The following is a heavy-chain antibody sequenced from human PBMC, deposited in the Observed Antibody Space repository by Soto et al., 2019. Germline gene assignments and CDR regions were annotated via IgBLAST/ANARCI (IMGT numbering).Heavy chain of an antibody. CDR2: INPNSGGT. CDR1: GYTFTGYY. J-gene: IGHJ6*02. D-gene: IGHD6-13*01. V-gene: IGHV1-2*02. Sequence: QVQLVQSGAEVKKPGASVKVSCKASGYTFTGYYMHWVRQAPGQGLEWMGWINPNSGGTNYAQKFQGRVTMTRDTSISTAYMELSRLRSDDTAVYYCARDPVRSSRWYKGIYYYYGMDVWGQGTTVTVSS. CDR3: ARDPVRSSRWYKGIYYYYGMDV.